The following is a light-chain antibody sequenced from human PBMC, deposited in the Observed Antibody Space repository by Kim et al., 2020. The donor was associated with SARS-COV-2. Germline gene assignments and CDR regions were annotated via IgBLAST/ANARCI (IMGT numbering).Light chain of an antibody. V-gene: IGLV3-19*01. CDR2: AKN. CDR3: NSRDSSGNHWV. J-gene: IGLJ3*02. CDR1: SLTSYY. Sequence: SSELTQDPAVSVALGQTVRITCQGDSLTSYYASWYQQKPGQAPVLVIYAKNNRPSGIPDRFSGSSSGNTASLTITGAQAEDEADYYCNSRDSSGNHWVFGGGTKLTVL.